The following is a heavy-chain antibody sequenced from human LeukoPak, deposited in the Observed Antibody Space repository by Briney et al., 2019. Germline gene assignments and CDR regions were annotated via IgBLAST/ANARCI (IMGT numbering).Heavy chain of an antibody. J-gene: IGHJ4*02. CDR2: ISSSGSTI. CDR3: ARDPVGATRSANY. V-gene: IGHV3-48*03. CDR1: GFTFSSYE. D-gene: IGHD1-26*01. Sequence: PGGSLRLSCAASGFTFSSYEMNWVRQAPGKGLEWVSYISSSGSTIYYADSVKGRFTISRDNAKNSLYLQMNSLRAEDTAVYYCARDPVGATRSANYWGQGTLVTVSS.